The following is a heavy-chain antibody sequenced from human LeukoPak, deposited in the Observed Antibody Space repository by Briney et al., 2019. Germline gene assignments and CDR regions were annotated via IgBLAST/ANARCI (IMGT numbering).Heavy chain of an antibody. J-gene: IGHJ5*02. CDR2: ISSSSSFI. Sequence: GGSLRLSCAASGFTFSSYSINWVRQAPGKGLEWVSSISSSSSFIYYADSVKGRFTISRGNAKNSLYLQMNSLRAEDTAVYYCASMGSFDGSGSYGNWFDPWGQGSLVTVSS. V-gene: IGHV3-21*01. D-gene: IGHD3-10*01. CDR1: GFTFSSYS. CDR3: ASMGSFDGSGSYGNWFDP.